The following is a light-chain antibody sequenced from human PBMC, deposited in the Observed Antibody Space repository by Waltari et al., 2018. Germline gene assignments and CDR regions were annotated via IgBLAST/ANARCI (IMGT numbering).Light chain of an antibody. CDR1: SSDVGGYKY. CDR2: DVS. Sequence: QSALTQPRSVSGSPGQSVTISCPGTSSDVGGYKYVSWYQQHPGKGPNVLIYDVSKRPPGVPDRFSASKSDNTASLTISGLQAEDEADYHCCSYAGNHVWVFGGWTKLTVL. J-gene: IGLJ3*02. V-gene: IGLV2-11*01. CDR3: CSYAGNHVWV.